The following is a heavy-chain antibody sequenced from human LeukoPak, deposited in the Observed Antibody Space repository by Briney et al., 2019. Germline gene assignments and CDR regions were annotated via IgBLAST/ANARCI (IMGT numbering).Heavy chain of an antibody. J-gene: IGHJ4*02. V-gene: IGHV4-4*07. CDR3: ASGDCSGGSCLGGY. CDR1: GGSISGYY. CDR2: IYTSGST. Sequence: SETLSLTCTVSGGSISGYYWSWIRQPAGKGLEWIGRIYTSGSTNYNPSLKSRVTMSVDTSKNQFSLKLSSVTAADTAVYYCASGDCSGGSCLGGYWGQGTLVTVSS. D-gene: IGHD2-15*01.